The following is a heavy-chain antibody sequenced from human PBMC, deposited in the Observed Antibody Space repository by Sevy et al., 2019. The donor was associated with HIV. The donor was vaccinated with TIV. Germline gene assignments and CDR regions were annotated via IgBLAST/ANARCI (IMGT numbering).Heavy chain of an antibody. CDR1: GFTFSSYA. J-gene: IGHJ4*02. D-gene: IGHD5-18*01. V-gene: IGHV3-23*01. Sequence: GGSLRLSCAASGFTFSSYAMTWVRQAPGKGLEWVSSISGSGGNTYYADSVKGRFTISRDSSKNTVSLQMNSLRAKDTAVYYCAKDGLWLSVAYWGQGTLVTVSS. CDR3: AKDGLWLSVAY. CDR2: ISGSGGNT.